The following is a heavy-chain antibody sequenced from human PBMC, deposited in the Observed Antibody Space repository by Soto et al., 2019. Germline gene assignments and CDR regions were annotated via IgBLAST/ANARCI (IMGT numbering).Heavy chain of an antibody. CDR3: ARLWFGEYYYYYGMDV. CDR2: IYYSGST. J-gene: IGHJ6*02. Sequence: PSETLSLTCTVSGGSNSSSSYYWGWIRQPPGKGLEWIGSIYYSGSTYYNPSLKSRVTISVDTSKNQFSLKLSSVTAADTAVYYCARLWFGEYYYYYGMDVWGQGTTVTVSS. V-gene: IGHV4-39*01. CDR1: GGSNSSSSYY. D-gene: IGHD3-10*01.